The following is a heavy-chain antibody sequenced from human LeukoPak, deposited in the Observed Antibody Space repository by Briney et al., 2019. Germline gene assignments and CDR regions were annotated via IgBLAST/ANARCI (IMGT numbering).Heavy chain of an antibody. CDR2: FDPEDGET. D-gene: IGHD6-19*01. V-gene: IGHV1-24*01. J-gene: IGHJ4*02. Sequence: ASVKVSCKVSGYTLTELSMHWVRQAPGKGLDWMGGFDPEDGETIYAQKFQGRVTMTEDTSTDTAYMELSSLRSEDTAVYYCATGIYSSGWFFDYWGQGTLVTVSS. CDR3: ATGIYSSGWFFDY. CDR1: GYTLTELS.